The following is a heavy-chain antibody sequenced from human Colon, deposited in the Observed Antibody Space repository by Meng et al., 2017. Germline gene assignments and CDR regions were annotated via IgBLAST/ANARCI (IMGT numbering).Heavy chain of an antibody. J-gene: IGHJ4*02. CDR2: IYYSGTT. D-gene: IGHD1-14*01. CDR1: GGSVSSGTYS. CDR3: ARDRVPGKY. Sequence: QWRLQEAGPGLVRPSETPSLTFTVSGGSVSSGTYSWSWIRQPPGKGLEWIGCIYYSGTTNYNPSLKSRVTISVDTSKNQFSLKLSSVTPADTAVYFCARDRVPGKYWGQGTLVTVSS. V-gene: IGHV4-61*01.